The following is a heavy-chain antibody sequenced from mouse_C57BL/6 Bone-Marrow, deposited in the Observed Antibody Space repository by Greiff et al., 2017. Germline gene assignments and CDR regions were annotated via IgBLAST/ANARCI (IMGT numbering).Heavy chain of an antibody. CDR3: SEDSAVYYCAWDYGSTSYAMDY. V-gene: IGHV1-87*01. CDR1: YTFSRRVH. D-gene: IGHD1-1*01. J-gene: IGHJ4*01. CDR2: GQGLEWIG. Sequence: VHLVESGPELARPWASVKITCQAFYTFSRRVHFAIRDTNYWMQWVKQRPGQGLEWIGAIYPGNGDTSYDQKFKGKATLTADQSSSTAYMQLSSLTSEDSAVYYCAWDYGSTSYAMDYWGQGTSVTVSS.